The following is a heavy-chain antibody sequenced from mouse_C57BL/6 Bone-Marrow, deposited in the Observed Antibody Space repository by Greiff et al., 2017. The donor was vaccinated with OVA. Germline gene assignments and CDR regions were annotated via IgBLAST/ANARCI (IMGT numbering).Heavy chain of an antibody. Sequence: QVTLKESGPGILQPSQTLSLTCSFSGFSLSTFGMGVGWIRQPSGKGLEWLAHIWWDDDKYYNKALKSRLTISKDTSKNQVFLKSANVDTAETSTYYCARMRGLLADYWGQGTTLTVSS. D-gene: IGHD2-3*01. CDR1: GFSLSTFGMG. J-gene: IGHJ2*01. V-gene: IGHV8-8*01. CDR3: ARMRGLLADY. CDR2: IWWDDDK.